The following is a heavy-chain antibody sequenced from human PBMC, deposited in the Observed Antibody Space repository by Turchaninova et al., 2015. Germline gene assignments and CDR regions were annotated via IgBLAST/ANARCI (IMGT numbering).Heavy chain of an antibody. CDR1: GSSFTNYW. J-gene: IGHJ4*02. CDR2: IYPGDSDT. V-gene: IGHV5-51*01. Sequence: EVQLVQSGAEVKKHGESLKIPCKGSGSSFTNYWIGWGRQRPVKGLEVMGIIYPGDSDTRYSPSFQGQVTISADKVITTAYLQWSGLKASDTAMYYCVRNYGDYVGGFDYWGQGTLVTVSS. D-gene: IGHD4-17*01. CDR3: VRNYGDYVGGFDY.